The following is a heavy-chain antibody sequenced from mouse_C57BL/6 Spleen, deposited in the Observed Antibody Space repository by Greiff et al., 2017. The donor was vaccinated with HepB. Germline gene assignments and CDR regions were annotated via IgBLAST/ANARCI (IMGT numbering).Heavy chain of an antibody. CDR2: IDPSDSYT. D-gene: IGHD4-1*01. V-gene: IGHV1-69*01. Sequence: QVQLQQPGAELVMPGASVKLSCKASGYTFTSYWMHWVKQRPGQGLEWIGEIDPSDSYTHYNQKFKGKSTLTVDKSSSTAYMQLSSLTSEDSAVYYCARAWDPYYFDYWGQGTTLTVSS. CDR3: ARAWDPYYFDY. CDR1: GYTFTSYW. J-gene: IGHJ2*01.